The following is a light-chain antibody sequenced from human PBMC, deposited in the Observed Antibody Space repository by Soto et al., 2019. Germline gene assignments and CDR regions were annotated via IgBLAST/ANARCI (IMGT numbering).Light chain of an antibody. V-gene: IGKV3-20*01. CDR1: QAISGNY. CDR2: GAS. J-gene: IGKJ5*01. CDR3: QQYGSSIT. Sequence: EIVFTQSPGTLSLSPGEGASLSCRASQAISGNYLAWYQHKPGQAPRLLMYGASSRATGIQDRFSGSGSGTDSTLTIRRLEPEDFAVYYCQQYGSSITFGQGTRLEIK.